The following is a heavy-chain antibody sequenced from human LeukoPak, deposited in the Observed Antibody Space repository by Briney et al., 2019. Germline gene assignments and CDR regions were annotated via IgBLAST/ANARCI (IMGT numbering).Heavy chain of an antibody. J-gene: IGHJ6*02. CDR1: GFTFDDYA. V-gene: IGHV3-9*01. CDR3: ARGNRDTSGFYFYYGMDV. D-gene: IGHD6-19*01. CDR2: ISWDSRNI. Sequence: GGSLRLSCAASGFTFDDYAMFWVRQAPGKGLEWVSGISWDSRNIGYAASVKGRFTTSRDNGKNSLYLQMNSLRPDDTALYYCARGNRDTSGFYFYYGMDVWGPGSTVTVS.